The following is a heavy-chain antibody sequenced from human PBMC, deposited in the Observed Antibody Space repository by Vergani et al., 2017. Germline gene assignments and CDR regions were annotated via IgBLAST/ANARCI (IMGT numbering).Heavy chain of an antibody. D-gene: IGHD3-3*02. CDR1: GVSFKTYF. CDR2: VDHSDRP. J-gene: IGHJ4*02. Sequence: VPLQQWGATVLKPSETLSRTCAVYGVSFKTYFWNWIRQSPDKGLEWIGEVDHSDRPYYNPSLRGRVTISVDTSKNQISLRLHSVDVADSAIYYCARGRKHFFEAPYDVWGQGSPVTVSS. CDR3: ARGRKHFFEAPYDV. V-gene: IGHV4-34*02.